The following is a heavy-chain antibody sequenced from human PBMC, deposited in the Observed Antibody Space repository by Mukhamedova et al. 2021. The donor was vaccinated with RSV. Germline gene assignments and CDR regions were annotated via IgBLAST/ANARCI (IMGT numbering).Heavy chain of an antibody. CDR2: YDGTNK. J-gene: IGHJ5*01. Sequence: YDGTNKNEEDSVKGRFTVSRDNSKSTVYLQMNSLKVEDTAMYYCAKERSVFVTIPREVDSWGPGTLVTVSS. CDR3: AKERSVFVTIPREVDS. V-gene: IGHV3-30*02. D-gene: IGHD3-3*01.